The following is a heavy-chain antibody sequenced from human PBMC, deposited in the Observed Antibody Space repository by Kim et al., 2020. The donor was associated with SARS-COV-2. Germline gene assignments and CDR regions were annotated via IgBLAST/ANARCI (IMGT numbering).Heavy chain of an antibody. Sequence: GGSLRLSCAASGFTFSSYGMHWVRQAPGKGLEWVAVISYDGSNKYYADSVKGRFTISRDNSKNTLYLQMNSLRAEDTAVYYCAKSGLDDVLLWFGETSEGHAFDIWGQGTMVTVSS. CDR3: AKSGLDDVLLWFGETSEGHAFDI. D-gene: IGHD3-10*01. CDR1: GFTFSSYG. J-gene: IGHJ3*02. CDR2: ISYDGSNK. V-gene: IGHV3-30*18.